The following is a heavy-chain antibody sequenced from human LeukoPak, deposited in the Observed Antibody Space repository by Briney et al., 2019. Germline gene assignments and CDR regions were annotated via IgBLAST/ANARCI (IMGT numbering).Heavy chain of an antibody. CDR3: ARDRHSGYYDILTGSEPPNWFDP. CDR2: INPSGGTT. J-gene: IGHJ5*02. D-gene: IGHD3-9*01. CDR1: GYTFTSYY. Sequence: SVRVSCKPSGYTFTSYYMHSVRQAPGQRLEWMGIINPSGGTTSYAQKFQGRVTIPRDTSTSTVYMELSSLRSEDTAVYYCARDRHSGYYDILTGSEPPNWFDPWGQGTLV. V-gene: IGHV1-46*01.